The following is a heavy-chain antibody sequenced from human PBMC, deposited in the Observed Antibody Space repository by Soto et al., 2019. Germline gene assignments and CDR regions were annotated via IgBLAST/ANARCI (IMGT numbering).Heavy chain of an antibody. J-gene: IGHJ2*01. CDR3: VTGYSSSWSYWYFDL. D-gene: IGHD6-13*01. CDR2: IYPGDSDT. Sequence: EVQLVQSGAEVKKPGESLKISCKGSGYSFTSYWIGWVRQMPGKGLEWMGIIYPGDSDTRYSPSFQGQVTISADKSISTAYLQWSSLKASDTAMYYCVTGYSSSWSYWYFDLWGRGTLVTVSS. CDR1: GYSFTSYW. V-gene: IGHV5-51*01.